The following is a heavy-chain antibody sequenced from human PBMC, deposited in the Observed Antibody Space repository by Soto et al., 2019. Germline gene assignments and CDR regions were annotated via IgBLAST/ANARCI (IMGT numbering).Heavy chain of an antibody. CDR2: ISGSGDTK. V-gene: IGHV3-48*02. D-gene: IGHD2-8*01. CDR1: GFTFSSCS. J-gene: IGHJ4*02. Sequence: GGSLRLSCASSGFTFSSCSMNWVRQAPGKGLECVSFISGSGDTKYYADSVKGRFTISRDNAKNSLYLQMSSLRDEDTAVYYCAKYCSSDVCFDYWGQGTLVTVYS. CDR3: AKYCSSDVCFDY.